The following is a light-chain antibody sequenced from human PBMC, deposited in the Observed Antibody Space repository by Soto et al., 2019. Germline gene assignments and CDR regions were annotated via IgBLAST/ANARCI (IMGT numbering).Light chain of an antibody. CDR3: QQYGSSPPVYT. J-gene: IGKJ2*01. V-gene: IGKV3-20*01. CDR1: QSVSSSY. CDR2: GAS. Sequence: EIVLTQSPGTLSLSPGERATLSCRASQSVSSSYLAWYQQKPGQAPRLLIYGASSRATGIPDSLSGSGYGTDLTFTISRLQPEDFAVYYCQQYGSSPPVYTFGQGTKLEIK.